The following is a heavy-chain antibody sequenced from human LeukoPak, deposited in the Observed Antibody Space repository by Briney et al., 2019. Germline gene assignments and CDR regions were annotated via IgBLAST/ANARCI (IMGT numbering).Heavy chain of an antibody. CDR1: GGSISSYY. CDR2: IYYSGST. CDR3: ARGTRYCSSTSCYRANWYFDL. V-gene: IGHV4-59*12. D-gene: IGHD2-2*01. Sequence: SETLSLTCTVSGGSISSYYWSWIRQPPGKGLEWIGYIYYSGSTYYNPSPKSRVTISVDTSKNQFSLKLSSVTAADTAVYYCARGTRYCSSTSCYRANWYFDLWGRGTLVTVSS. J-gene: IGHJ2*01.